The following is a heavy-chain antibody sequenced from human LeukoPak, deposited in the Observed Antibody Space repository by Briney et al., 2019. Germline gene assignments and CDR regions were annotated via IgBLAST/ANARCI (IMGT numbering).Heavy chain of an antibody. CDR2: IYYSGNT. Sequence: PSVTLSLTCTVSGVSISSSTYYWGWIRQPPGRGLEWIVSIYYSGNTYYNPSLKSRVTISVDTSKNQFSLKVISVTAADTAVYYCARPTKGTAAQGYDQWGQGILVTVAS. V-gene: IGHV4-39*01. CDR1: GVSISSSTYY. D-gene: IGHD6-6*01. CDR3: ARPTKGTAAQGYDQ. J-gene: IGHJ4*02.